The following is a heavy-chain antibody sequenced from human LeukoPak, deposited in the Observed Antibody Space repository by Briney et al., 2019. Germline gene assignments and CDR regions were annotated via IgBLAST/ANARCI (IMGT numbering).Heavy chain of an antibody. CDR2: ISAYNGNT. D-gene: IGHD5-24*01. V-gene: IGHV1-18*01. J-gene: IGHJ4*02. CDR1: GYTFTSYG. CDR3: ARAASRDGYNDY. Sequence: ASVKVSCKASGYTFTSYGISWVRQAPGQGLEWMGWISAYNGNTNYAQKPQGRVTMTTDTSTSTAYMELRSLRSDDTAVYYCARAASRDGYNDYWGQGTLVTVSS.